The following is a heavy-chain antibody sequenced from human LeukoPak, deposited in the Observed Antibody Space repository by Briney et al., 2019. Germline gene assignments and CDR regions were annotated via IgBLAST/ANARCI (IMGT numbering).Heavy chain of an antibody. Sequence: PGGSLRLSCAASGFTFSNYGTNWVRQAPGKGLEWVSSISSSSSYIYYADSVKGRFTISRDNAKNSLYLQMNSLRAEDTAVYYCARRQQAVAGTFDYWGQGTLVTVSS. V-gene: IGHV3-21*01. CDR3: ARRQQAVAGTFDY. CDR1: GFTFSNYG. D-gene: IGHD6-19*01. J-gene: IGHJ4*02. CDR2: ISSSSSYI.